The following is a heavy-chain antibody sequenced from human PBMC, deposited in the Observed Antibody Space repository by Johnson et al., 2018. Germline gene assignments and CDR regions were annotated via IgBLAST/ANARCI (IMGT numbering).Heavy chain of an antibody. J-gene: IGHJ6*03. CDR3: ANRRGGGDDYYYRDV. Sequence: EVQLVESGGGLVQPGGSLRLSCAASGFTFSSYAMTWVRPAPGKGLEWVSSIRGSGDPTFYADSVKGRFTISRNNSKDTLYLQMNSLRAEETAVYSCANRRGGGDDYYYRDVWGIGTTVTVSS. D-gene: IGHD3-16*01. CDR1: GFTFSSYA. CDR2: IRGSGDPT. V-gene: IGHV3-23*04.